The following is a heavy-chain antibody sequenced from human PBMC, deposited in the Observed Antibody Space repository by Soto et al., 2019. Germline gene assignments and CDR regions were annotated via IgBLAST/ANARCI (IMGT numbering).Heavy chain of an antibody. CDR1: GGSVSSGGFS. Sequence: QLQLQESGSGLVKPSQTLSLTCTVSGGSVSSGGFSWSWIRQPPGNGLEWIGYIYPSGSTYYNPSLKSRFTISLDRSKNQFSLKLTSVTAADSAVYYCARGGDYYFDSWGQGTLVTVSS. CDR2: IYPSGST. V-gene: IGHV4-30-2*01. J-gene: IGHJ4*02. CDR3: ARGGDYYFDS. D-gene: IGHD2-21*01.